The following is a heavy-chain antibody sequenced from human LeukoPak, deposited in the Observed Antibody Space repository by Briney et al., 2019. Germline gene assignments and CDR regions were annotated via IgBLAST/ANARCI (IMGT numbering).Heavy chain of an antibody. Sequence: VASVKVSCKASRGTFSNYAISWVRQAPGQGLEWMGWINPNSGGTNYAQKFQGRVTMTRDTSISTAYMELSRLRSDDTAVYYWARNADYGDYGGSVDYWGQGTLVTVSS. D-gene: IGHD4-17*01. V-gene: IGHV1-2*02. CDR3: ARNADYGDYGGSVDY. J-gene: IGHJ4*02. CDR2: INPNSGGT. CDR1: RGTFSNYA.